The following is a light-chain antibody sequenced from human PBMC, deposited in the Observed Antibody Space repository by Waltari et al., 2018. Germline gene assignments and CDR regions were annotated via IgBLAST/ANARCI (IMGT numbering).Light chain of an antibody. J-gene: IGLJ2*01. V-gene: IGLV2-14*01. Sequence: QSALTQPASVSGSPGQSITISCPGTSSDVGAYNYVSWYQQPPGKAPKLMIYEVGNRPAGVSNRFSGSKSGNTASLTISGLQAEDEADYYCSSYTSSSTLVVFGGGTKLTVL. CDR1: SSDVGAYNY. CDR3: SSYTSSSTLVV. CDR2: EVG.